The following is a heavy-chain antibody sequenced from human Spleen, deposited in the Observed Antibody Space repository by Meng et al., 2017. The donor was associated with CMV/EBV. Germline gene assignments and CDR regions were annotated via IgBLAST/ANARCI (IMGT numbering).Heavy chain of an antibody. Sequence: GESLKISCAASGFTFSSYGMHWVRQAPGKGLEWVAFIRYDGSNKYYADSVKGRFTISRDNSKNTLYLQMNSLRAEDTAVYYCVGILPTAYYNWFDPWGQGTLVTVSS. J-gene: IGHJ5*02. CDR3: VGILPTAYYNWFDP. CDR1: GFTFSSYG. V-gene: IGHV3-30*02. D-gene: IGHD2-2*01. CDR2: IRYDGSNK.